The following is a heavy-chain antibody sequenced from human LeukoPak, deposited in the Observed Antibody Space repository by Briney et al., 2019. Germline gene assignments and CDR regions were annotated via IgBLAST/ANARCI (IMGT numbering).Heavy chain of an antibody. Sequence: GGSLRLSCAASGFTFSIHGMNWVRQTPGKGVEWISYISSSGSDIYYADSVRGRLTISRDNAKNSLYLQLNSLRAEDTAVYYCARAEDGSITGFDYWGQGTLVTVSS. CDR3: ARAEDGSITGFDY. J-gene: IGHJ4*02. CDR2: ISSSGSDI. D-gene: IGHD3-10*01. V-gene: IGHV3-21*05. CDR1: GFTFSIHG.